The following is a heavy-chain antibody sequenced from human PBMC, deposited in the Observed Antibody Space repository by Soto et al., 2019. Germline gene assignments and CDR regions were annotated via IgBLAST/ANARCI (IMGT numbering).Heavy chain of an antibody. CDR2: IKEDGSEK. CDR3: ARDWNWALGF. Sequence: EVQLVESGGGLVQPGGSLRLSCAASGFTFSTNWMTWVRQAPGKGLEWVANIKEDGSEKYYVDSVKGRFTISRDNAKNSLYLQMNSLRAEDTAVYYCARDWNWALGFWGQGTLVTVSS. CDR1: GFTFSTNW. V-gene: IGHV3-7*01. D-gene: IGHD1-7*01. J-gene: IGHJ4*02.